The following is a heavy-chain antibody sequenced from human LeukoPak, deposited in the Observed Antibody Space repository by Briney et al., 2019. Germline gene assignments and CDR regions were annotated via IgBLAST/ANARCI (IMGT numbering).Heavy chain of an antibody. CDR3: ARDTASYYYDSSDAFDI. CDR1: GYTLTELS. CDR2: FDPEDGET. V-gene: IGHV1-24*01. J-gene: IGHJ3*02. D-gene: IGHD3-22*01. Sequence: ASVKVSSKVSGYTLTELSMHWVRQAPGKGLEWMGGFDPEDGETIYAQKFQGRVTMTEDTSTDTAYMELSSLRSEDTAVYYCARDTASYYYDSSDAFDIWGQGTMVTVSS.